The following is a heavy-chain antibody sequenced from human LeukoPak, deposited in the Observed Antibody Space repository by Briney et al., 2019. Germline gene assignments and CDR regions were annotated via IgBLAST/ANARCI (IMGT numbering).Heavy chain of an antibody. J-gene: IGHJ4*02. Sequence: PGGSLRLSCAASGFTFSTYALSWVRQAPGKGLEWVSSISGSGGSTDYADSVKGRFTLSRGNFENTLYLRMSSLRADDTAIYYCARAGKAAAFDYWGQGTLVTVSS. D-gene: IGHD2-15*01. V-gene: IGHV3-23*01. CDR1: GFTFSTYA. CDR2: ISGSGGST. CDR3: ARAGKAAAFDY.